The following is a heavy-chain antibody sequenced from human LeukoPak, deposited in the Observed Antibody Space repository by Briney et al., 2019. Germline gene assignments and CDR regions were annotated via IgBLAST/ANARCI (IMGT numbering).Heavy chain of an antibody. V-gene: IGHV1-2*02. CDR2: INPNSGGT. CDR1: GYTFTGYY. CDR3: AIPKFYCSGGSCYGFDY. D-gene: IGHD2-15*01. Sequence: ASVKVSCKASGYTFTGYYMHWVRQAPGQGLEWMGWINPNSGGTNYAQKFQGRVTMTRDTSISTAYMELSRLRSDDTAVYYCAIPKFYCSGGSCYGFDYWGQGTLVTVSS. J-gene: IGHJ4*02.